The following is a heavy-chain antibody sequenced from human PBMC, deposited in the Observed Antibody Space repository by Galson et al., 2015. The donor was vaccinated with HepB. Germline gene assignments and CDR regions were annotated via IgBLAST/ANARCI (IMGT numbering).Heavy chain of an antibody. J-gene: IGHJ4*02. CDR2: IYPGDSDT. CDR1: GYSFTTNYW. Sequence: QSGAEVKKPGESLKISCKASGYSFTTNYWIAWVRQMPGKGLEWMGIIYPGDSDTRYSPSFQGQVSISADKSTSTAYLQWNSLRAEDTAVYYCARASRGYYDSSGLPPKDFDYWGQGTLVTVSS. CDR3: ARASRGYYDSSGLPPKDFDY. V-gene: IGHV5-51*03. D-gene: IGHD3-22*01.